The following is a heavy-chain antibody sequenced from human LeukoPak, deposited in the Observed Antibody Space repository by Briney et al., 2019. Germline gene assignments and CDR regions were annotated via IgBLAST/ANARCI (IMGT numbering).Heavy chain of an antibody. D-gene: IGHD3/OR15-3a*01. J-gene: IGHJ5*02. CDR2: IYYSGST. V-gene: IGHV4-39*07. CDR1: GGSISSSSYY. CDR3: ARRTSVVALGAWTRYNWFDP. Sequence: SETLSLTCTVSGGSISSSSYYWGWIRQPPGKGLEWTGSIYYSGSTYYNPSLKSRVTISVDTSKNQFSLKLSSVTAADTAVYYCARRTSVVALGAWTRYNWFDPWGQGTLVTVSS.